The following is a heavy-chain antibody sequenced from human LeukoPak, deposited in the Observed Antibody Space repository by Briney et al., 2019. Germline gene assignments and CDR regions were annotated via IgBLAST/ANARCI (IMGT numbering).Heavy chain of an antibody. V-gene: IGHV3-11*04. CDR3: ARRDWVSGAVRAFDI. D-gene: IGHD3-3*01. Sequence: GGSLRLSCVGSGFMFSDYYMSWIRQAPGKGLEWVSYISNDSVDKYYVDSVRGRFTISRDNAKKSMYLQMSGLRVEDTAVYYCARRDWVSGAVRAFDIWGQGTMVSVSS. CDR1: GFMFSDYY. J-gene: IGHJ3*02. CDR2: ISNDSVDK.